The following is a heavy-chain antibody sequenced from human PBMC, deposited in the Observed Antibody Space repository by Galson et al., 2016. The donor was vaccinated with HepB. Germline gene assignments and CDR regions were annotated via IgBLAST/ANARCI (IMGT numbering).Heavy chain of an antibody. CDR1: GFTFNNHD. Sequence: SLRLSCAASGFTFNNHDMHWVRQAPGKGLEWVALISYDGSNEYYSDSVKGRFTISRDNSKNTMYLQMNRVRLEDTAVYYCAKDLWRRGFLDHWGQGTLVTFSS. V-gene: IGHV3-30*18. D-gene: IGHD2-21*01. J-gene: IGHJ4*02. CDR2: ISYDGSNE. CDR3: AKDLWRRGFLDH.